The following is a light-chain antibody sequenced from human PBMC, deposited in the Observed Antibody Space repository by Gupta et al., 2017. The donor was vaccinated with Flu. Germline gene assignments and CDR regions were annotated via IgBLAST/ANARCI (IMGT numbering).Light chain of an antibody. CDR1: QSINKH. CDR2: TAS. J-gene: IGKJ5*01. V-gene: IGKV1-5*03. CDR3: QQNNLHFA. Sequence: SPSTLSASVGDRVTITCRASQSINKHLAWYQQKPGKAPKLLIYTASKLESGVPSRCSGSGSGTEFTLTISSLQPDDFANYYYQQNNLHFAFGQGTQLEIK.